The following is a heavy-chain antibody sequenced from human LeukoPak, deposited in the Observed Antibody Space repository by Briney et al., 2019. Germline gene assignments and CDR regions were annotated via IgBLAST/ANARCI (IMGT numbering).Heavy chain of an antibody. CDR3: ARGLRGYCYDSPDAEYFQH. Sequence: GGALRLSSAASGFTFSSYAISWVRQAPGKGLEWVSYISVSSSTIYYADSVKGRFNNSRDNAKNSLYLQMNSLRAEDTAVYYCARGLRGYCYDSPDAEYFQHWGQGTLVTVSS. CDR1: GFTFSSYA. J-gene: IGHJ1*01. D-gene: IGHD3-22*01. V-gene: IGHV3-48*04. CDR2: ISVSSSTI.